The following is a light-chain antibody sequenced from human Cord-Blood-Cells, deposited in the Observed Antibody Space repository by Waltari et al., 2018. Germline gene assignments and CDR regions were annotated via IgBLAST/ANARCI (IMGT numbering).Light chain of an antibody. CDR2: EVS. Sequence: QSALTQPPPASGSPGPSVTISCTGTRSAHCGYKYVSWYQQHPDKSPKPMIYEVSKRPSAVPDRFSGSKSGNTASLTVSGLQAEDEADYYCSSYAGSNNVVFGGGTKLTVL. V-gene: IGLV2-8*01. CDR3: SSYAGSNNVV. J-gene: IGLJ2*01. CDR1: RSAHCGYKY.